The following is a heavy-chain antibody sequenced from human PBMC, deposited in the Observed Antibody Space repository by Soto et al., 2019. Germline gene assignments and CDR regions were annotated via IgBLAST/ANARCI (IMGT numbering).Heavy chain of an antibody. Sequence: ASVKASCKASGYTFTSYDINWVRQATGQGLEWMGWISPNNGNTNYAQKLQGRVTMTTDTPTSTAYMELRSLRSDDTAVYYCARDLGYCSGGSCYPSYWGQGTLVTVSS. CDR3: ARDLGYCSGGSCYPSY. J-gene: IGHJ4*02. CDR1: GYTFTSYD. CDR2: ISPNNGNT. D-gene: IGHD2-15*01. V-gene: IGHV1-18*01.